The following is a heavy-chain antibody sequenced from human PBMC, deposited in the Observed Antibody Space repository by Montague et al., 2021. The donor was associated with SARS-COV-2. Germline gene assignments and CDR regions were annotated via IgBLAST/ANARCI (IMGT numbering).Heavy chain of an antibody. J-gene: IGHJ4*02. CDR3: ARGREYSSSAGFDY. Sequence: SETLSLTCTVSGGSISSYYWSWIRQPPGKGLEWIGYIYYSGSTNYNPXLKSRVTISVDTSKNQFSLKLSSVTAADTAVYYCARGREYSSSAGFDYWGQGTLVTVSS. V-gene: IGHV4-59*01. CDR2: IYYSGST. D-gene: IGHD6-6*01. CDR1: GGSISSYY.